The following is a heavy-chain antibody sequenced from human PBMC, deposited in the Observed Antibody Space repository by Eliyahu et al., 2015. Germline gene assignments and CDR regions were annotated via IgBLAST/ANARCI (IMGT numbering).Heavy chain of an antibody. J-gene: IGHJ1*01. CDR2: IYWDDDK. D-gene: IGHD3-22*01. CDR1: GFSLNTRVXA. Sequence: QITLTESGPTLVKPTETLXLTCTFSGFSLNTRVXAVGWVRQPPGKALEXLALIYWDDDKRYSASLKTRLNIIKDASKNQVVLTLTDMDPVDTATYFCAHATHFDTIGYYYAEYFQYWGQGALVTVSS. CDR3: AHATHFDTIGYYYAEYFQY. V-gene: IGHV2-5*02.